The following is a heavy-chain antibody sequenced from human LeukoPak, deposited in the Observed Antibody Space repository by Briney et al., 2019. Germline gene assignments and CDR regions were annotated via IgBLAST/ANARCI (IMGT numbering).Heavy chain of an antibody. Sequence: GGSLRLSCEASGFTFSSHSMNWVRQAPGKGLEWVSSISNSGGHFYYADSVKGRFTISRDNAKTSLYLQMNSLRVEDTAVYYCARDSVNGDVFDIWGQGTMVTVSS. CDR2: ISNSGGHF. CDR1: GFTFSSHS. CDR3: ARDSVNGDVFDI. J-gene: IGHJ3*02. V-gene: IGHV3-21*01. D-gene: IGHD5/OR15-5a*01.